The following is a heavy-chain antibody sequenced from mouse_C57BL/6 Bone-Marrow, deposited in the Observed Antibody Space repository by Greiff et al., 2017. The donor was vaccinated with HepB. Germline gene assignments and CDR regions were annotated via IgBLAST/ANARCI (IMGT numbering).Heavy chain of an antibody. CDR3: ARVYCYYAMDY. D-gene: IGHD5-1-1*01. J-gene: IGHJ4*01. V-gene: IGHV1-69*01. CDR1: GYTFTSYW. CDR2: IDPSDSYT. Sequence: VQLQESGAELVMPGASVKLSCKASGYTFTSYWMHWVKQRPGQGLEWIGEIDPSDSYTNYNQKFKGKSTLTVDKSSSTAYMQLSSLTSEDSAVYYCARVYCYYAMDYWGQGTSVTVSS.